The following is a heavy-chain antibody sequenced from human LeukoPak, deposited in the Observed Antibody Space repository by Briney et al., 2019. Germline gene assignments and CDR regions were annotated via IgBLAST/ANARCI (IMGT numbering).Heavy chain of an antibody. CDR2: IIPIFGTA. CDR1: GGTFSSYA. Sequence: ASVKVSCKASGGTFSSYAISWVRQAPGQGLEWMGGIIPIFGTANYAQKFQGRVTITTDESTSTAYMELSSLRSEDTAVYYCATALGIAAAGFYFDYWGQGTLVTVSS. V-gene: IGHV1-69*05. D-gene: IGHD6-13*01. CDR3: ATALGIAAAGFYFDY. J-gene: IGHJ4*02.